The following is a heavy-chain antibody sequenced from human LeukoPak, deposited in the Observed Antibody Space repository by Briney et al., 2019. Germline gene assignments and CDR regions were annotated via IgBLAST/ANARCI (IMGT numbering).Heavy chain of an antibody. J-gene: IGHJ4*02. Sequence: PGGSLRLSCAASGFTFSNAWMSWVRQAPGKGLEWVGRIKSKTDGGTTDYAAPVKGRFTISRDDSKNTLYLQMNSLKTEDTAVYYCTTGRPVCSSTSCYALFDYWGQGTLVTVSS. CDR3: TTGRPVCSSTSCYALFDY. V-gene: IGHV3-15*01. CDR1: GFTFSNAW. D-gene: IGHD2-2*01. CDR2: IKSKTDGGTT.